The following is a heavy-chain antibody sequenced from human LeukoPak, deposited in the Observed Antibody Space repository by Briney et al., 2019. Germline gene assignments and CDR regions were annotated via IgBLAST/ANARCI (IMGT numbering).Heavy chain of an antibody. CDR3: AREFSGSGYYYFDY. CDR1: GYTFTSYG. CDR2: ISAYNGNT. Sequence: GASVKVSCKASGYTFTSYGISWVRQAPGQGLEWMGWISAYNGNTNYAQKLQGRVTMTTDTSTSTAYMELRSLRSDDTAVYYCAREFSGSGYYYFDYWGQGTLVTVSS. J-gene: IGHJ4*02. D-gene: IGHD3-22*01. V-gene: IGHV1-18*01.